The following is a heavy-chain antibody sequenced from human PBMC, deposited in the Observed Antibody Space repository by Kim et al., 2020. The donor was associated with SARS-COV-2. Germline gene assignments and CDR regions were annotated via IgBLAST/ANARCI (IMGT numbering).Heavy chain of an antibody. J-gene: IGHJ4*02. D-gene: IGHD3-3*01. CDR1: GFTFSNSA. CDR2: ISGSGDKP. CDR3: AKVFPGPGRFLAC. Sequence: GGSLRLSCAASGFTFSNSAVSWVRQAPGKGLEWVSVISGSGDKPYSADSVKGRFTISRDNSKTTQYLQVNSLRAEDSALYSFAKVFPGPGRFLACWGQG. V-gene: IGHV3-23*01.